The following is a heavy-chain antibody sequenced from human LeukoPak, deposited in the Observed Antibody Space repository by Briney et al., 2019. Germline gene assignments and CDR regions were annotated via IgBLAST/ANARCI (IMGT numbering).Heavy chain of an antibody. CDR1: GFTVSTNY. V-gene: IGHV3-53*05. CDR3: ARPSTVTTSYYFDY. J-gene: IGHJ4*02. D-gene: IGHD4-17*01. Sequence: GGSLRPSCVVSGFTVSTNYMSWVRQAPGKGLEWVSIIYRGGSTYYADSVKGRFTISRDNSKNTLYLQMNSLRAEDTAVYYCARPSTVTTSYYFDYWGQGTLVTVSS. CDR2: IYRGGST.